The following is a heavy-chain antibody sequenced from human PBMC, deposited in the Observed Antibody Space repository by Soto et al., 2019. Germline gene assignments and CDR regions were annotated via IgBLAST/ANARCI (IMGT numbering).Heavy chain of an antibody. D-gene: IGHD6-19*01. CDR3: ARGAEVAGTFDY. V-gene: IGHV1-18*01. CDR2: ISAYNGNT. CDR1: GYTFTSYG. J-gene: IGHJ4*02. Sequence: GASVKVSCKASGYTFTSYGISWVRRAPGQGLERMGWISAYNGNTNYAQKFQGRVTITADESTSTAYMELSSLRSEDTAVYYCARGAEVAGTFDYWGQGTLVTVSS.